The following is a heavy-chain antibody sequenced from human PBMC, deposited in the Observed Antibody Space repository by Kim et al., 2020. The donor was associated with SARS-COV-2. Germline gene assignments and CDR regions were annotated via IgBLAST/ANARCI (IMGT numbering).Heavy chain of an antibody. CDR2: IIPIFGTA. V-gene: IGHV1-69*13. J-gene: IGHJ4*02. D-gene: IGHD3-22*01. CDR3: ARQVHYYDIPPRGYYFDY. CDR1: GGTFSSYA. Sequence: SVKVSCKASGGTFSSYAISWVRQAPGQGLEWMGGIIPIFGTANYAQKFQGRVTITADESTSTAYMELSSLRSEDTAVYYCARQVHYYDIPPRGYYFDYWGQGTLVTVSS.